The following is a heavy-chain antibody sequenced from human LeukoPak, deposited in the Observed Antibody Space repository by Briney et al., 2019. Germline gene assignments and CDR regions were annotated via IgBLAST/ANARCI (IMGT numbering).Heavy chain of an antibody. Sequence: GGSLRLSCAASGFTFNSYWMSWVRQAPGKGLEWVANIDPDGSEKQYGDSVKGRFTTSRDNAKNSLYLQMNSLRAEDTAIYYCARIYYFGANNWRYFDNWGQGTLVTVSS. D-gene: IGHD2/OR15-2a*01. CDR2: IDPDGSEK. V-gene: IGHV3-7*01. CDR1: GFTFNSYW. J-gene: IGHJ4*02. CDR3: ARIYYFGANNWRYFDN.